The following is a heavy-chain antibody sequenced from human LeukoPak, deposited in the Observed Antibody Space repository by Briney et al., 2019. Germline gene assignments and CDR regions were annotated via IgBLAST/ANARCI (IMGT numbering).Heavy chain of an antibody. CDR3: ARDDGSGSYFNWFDP. CDR1: GFTFSSYA. Sequence: PGGSLRLSCAASGFTFSSYAMSWVRQAPGKGLEWVSAISGSGGSTYYADSVKGRFTISRDNSKNTLYLQMNSLRAEDTALYHCARDDGSGSYFNWFDPWGQGTLVTVSS. D-gene: IGHD3-10*01. V-gene: IGHV3-23*01. J-gene: IGHJ5*02. CDR2: ISGSGGST.